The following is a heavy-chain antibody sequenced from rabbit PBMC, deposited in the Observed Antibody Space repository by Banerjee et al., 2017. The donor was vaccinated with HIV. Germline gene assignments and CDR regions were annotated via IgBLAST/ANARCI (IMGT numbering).Heavy chain of an antibody. CDR1: GFSFSNKYV. J-gene: IGHJ6*01. D-gene: IGHD7-1*01. CDR3: ARDRDGDAGYGSLAL. Sequence: QEQLKETGGGLVQPGGSLTITCTASGFSFSNKYVMCWVRQAPGKGLEWIGCINSSSRNVVYASWATGRFTISKTSSTTVTLQMTSLTAADTATYFCARDRDGDAGYGSLALWGPGTLVTVS. V-gene: IGHV1S45*01. CDR2: INSSSRNV.